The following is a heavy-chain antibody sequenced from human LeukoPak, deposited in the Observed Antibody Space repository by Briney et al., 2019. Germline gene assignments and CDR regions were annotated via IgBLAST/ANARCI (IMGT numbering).Heavy chain of an antibody. CDR2: IYYSGTT. D-gene: IGHD3-10*01. V-gene: IGHV4-39*01. CDR3: AAPEYYYGSGSYSRIDY. Sequence: SETLSLTCTVSGGSISSSSYYWGWIRQPPGKGLEWIATIYYSGTTYYNPSLKSRVTISVDTSKNQFSLKLTSVTAADTAVYYCAAPEYYYGSGSYSRIDYWGQGTLVTVSS. J-gene: IGHJ4*02. CDR1: GGSISSSSYY.